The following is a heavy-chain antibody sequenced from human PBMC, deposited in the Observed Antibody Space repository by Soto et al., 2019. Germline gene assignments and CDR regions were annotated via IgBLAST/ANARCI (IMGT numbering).Heavy chain of an antibody. CDR1: EFTFSSYA. CDR2: ISGSGGRT. Sequence: PXGSLRLACAASEFTFSSYAMSWVRQAPGKGLEWVSTISGSGGRTYYADSVKGRFTISRDNSRNTLHLQMNSLRVEDTALYYCAKTLLSTSWYGLHDYVSQGTLVTVSS. D-gene: IGHD6-13*01. CDR3: AKTLLSTSWYGLHDY. V-gene: IGHV3-23*01. J-gene: IGHJ4*02.